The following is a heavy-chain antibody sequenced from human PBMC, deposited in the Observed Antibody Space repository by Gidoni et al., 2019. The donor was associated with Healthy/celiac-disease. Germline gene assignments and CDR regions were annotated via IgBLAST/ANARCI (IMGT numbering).Heavy chain of an antibody. CDR3: ARLRVTAAYGMDV. CDR2: MNPNSGNT. J-gene: IGHJ6*02. D-gene: IGHD6-13*01. Sequence: LEWMGWMNPNSGNTGYAQKFQGRVTMTRNTSISTAYMELSSLRSEDTAVYYCARLRVTAAYGMDVWGQGTTVTVSS. V-gene: IGHV1-8*01.